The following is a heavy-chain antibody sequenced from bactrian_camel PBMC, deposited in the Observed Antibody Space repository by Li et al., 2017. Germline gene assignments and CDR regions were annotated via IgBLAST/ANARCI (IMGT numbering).Heavy chain of an antibody. D-gene: IGHD6*01. CDR3: AEGRGSRGEHCYSLNY. Sequence: HVQLVESGGGSVEAGGSLRLACVVSGYAYGGNCLGWFRQRPGKEREGVASIWTYDGGTSFADSVKGRFTVSRDNAKNTIFLQMNDLKPEDTAVYYCAEGRGSRGEHCYSLNYWGQGTQVTVS. CDR2: IWTYDGGT. CDR1: GYAYGGNC. V-gene: IGHV3S1*01. J-gene: IGHJ4*01.